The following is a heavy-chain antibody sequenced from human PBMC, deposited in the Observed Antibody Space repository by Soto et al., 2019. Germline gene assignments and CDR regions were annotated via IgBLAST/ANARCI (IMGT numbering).Heavy chain of an antibody. J-gene: IGHJ4*02. Sequence: SETLSLTCAVYGGSFSGYYWSWIRQPPGKGLEWIGEINHSGSTNYNPSLKSRVTISVDTSKNQFSLKLSSVTAADTAVYYCARGAGYGDYVFGYWGQGTLVTVSS. CDR2: INHSGST. CDR1: GGSFSGYY. V-gene: IGHV4-34*01. CDR3: ARGAGYGDYVFGY. D-gene: IGHD4-17*01.